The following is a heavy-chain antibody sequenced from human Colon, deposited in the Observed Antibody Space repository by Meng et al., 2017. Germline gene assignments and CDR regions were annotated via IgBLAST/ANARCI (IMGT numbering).Heavy chain of an antibody. D-gene: IGHD2-21*02. CDR3: ARALPPNFDD. CDR1: GFNFNIYA. Sequence: GESLKISCAASGFNFNIYAMHWVRQAPGKGLEYVSSIRSDGGYTNYANSVKGRFTISRDNSKNTLYLQMANLRAEDTAVYFCARALPPNFDDWGQGTLVTVSS. V-gene: IGHV3-64*01. J-gene: IGHJ4*02. CDR2: IRSDGGYT.